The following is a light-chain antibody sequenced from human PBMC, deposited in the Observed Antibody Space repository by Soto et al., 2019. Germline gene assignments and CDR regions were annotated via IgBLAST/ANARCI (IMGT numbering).Light chain of an antibody. CDR1: QSVFGN. CDR3: QQYNEWPL. J-gene: IGKJ4*01. CDR2: VPS. Sequence: EIVMTQSPATLSVSPGERATLSCRASQSVFGNLAWYQQKPGQAPRLLFFVPSTRATGIPARFSGSGSGTEFTLTISSLQSDDSAIYYCQQYNEWPLFGGGTKVEIK. V-gene: IGKV3-15*01.